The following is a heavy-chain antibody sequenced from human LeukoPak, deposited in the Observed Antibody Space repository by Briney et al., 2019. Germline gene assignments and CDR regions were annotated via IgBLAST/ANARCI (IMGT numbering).Heavy chain of an antibody. CDR3: AKVETFWSGYLNY. CDR2: ISTDARTI. V-gene: IGHV3-74*01. CDR1: GFAFSSNW. D-gene: IGHD3-3*01. Sequence: PGGSLRLSCAASGFAFSSNWMHWVRQAPGKGLVWVSHISTDARTITYAAFVKGRFTISRDNSKNTLYLQMNSLRAEDTAVYYCAKVETFWSGYLNYWGQGTLVTVSS. J-gene: IGHJ4*02.